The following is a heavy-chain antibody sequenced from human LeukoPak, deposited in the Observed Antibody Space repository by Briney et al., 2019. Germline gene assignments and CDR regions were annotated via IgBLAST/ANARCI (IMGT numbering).Heavy chain of an antibody. D-gene: IGHD3-3*01. Sequence: ASVKVSCKASGYTFTSCDINWVRQATGQGLEWMGWMNPNSGNTGYAQKFQDRVTITRNTSISTAYMEVGSLRSEDTAVYYCARGHRVDLYDFWSGPSDWFDPWGQGTLVTVSS. CDR1: GYTFTSCD. V-gene: IGHV1-8*03. CDR3: ARGHRVDLYDFWSGPSDWFDP. CDR2: MNPNSGNT. J-gene: IGHJ5*02.